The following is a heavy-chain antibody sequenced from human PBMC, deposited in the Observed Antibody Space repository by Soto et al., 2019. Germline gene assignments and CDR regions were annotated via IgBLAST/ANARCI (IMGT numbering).Heavy chain of an antibody. CDR1: GGSISSYY. V-gene: IGHV4-59*01. Sequence: SETLSLTCTVSGGSISSYYWSWIRQPPGKGLEWIGYIYYSGSTNYNPSLKSRVTISVDTSKNQFSLKLSSVTAADTAVYYCARVSGWLQLGLDYWGQGTLVTVSS. CDR2: IYYSGST. D-gene: IGHD5-12*01. CDR3: ARVSGWLQLGLDY. J-gene: IGHJ4*02.